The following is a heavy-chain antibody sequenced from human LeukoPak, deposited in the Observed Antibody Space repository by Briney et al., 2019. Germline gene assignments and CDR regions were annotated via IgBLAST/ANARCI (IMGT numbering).Heavy chain of an antibody. CDR2: VYHSGST. D-gene: IGHD3-9*01. CDR1: GYSISSGYY. CDR3: ARDYDILTGDDAFDI. Sequence: PSETLSLTCTVSGYSISSGYYWGWIRQPPGKGLEWIGSVYHSGSTYYSPSLKSRVTISVDTSKNQFSLKLSSVTAADTAVYYCARDYDILTGDDAFDIWGQGTMVTVSS. J-gene: IGHJ3*02. V-gene: IGHV4-38-2*02.